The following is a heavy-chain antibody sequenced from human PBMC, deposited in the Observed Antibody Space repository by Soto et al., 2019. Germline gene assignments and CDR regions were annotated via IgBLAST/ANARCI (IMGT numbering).Heavy chain of an antibody. D-gene: IGHD3-10*01. CDR3: ARANPITMVRGVITFFDY. J-gene: IGHJ4*02. CDR1: RVGYSCYA. CDR2: IIPIFGTA. Sequence: GTPVEASSEAPRVGYSCYALRWVQQAPGQRLEWMGGIIPIFGTANYAQKFQGRVTITADESTSTAYMELSSLRSEDTAVYYCARANPITMVRGVITFFDYWGQGTLVTVSS. V-gene: IGHV1-69*01.